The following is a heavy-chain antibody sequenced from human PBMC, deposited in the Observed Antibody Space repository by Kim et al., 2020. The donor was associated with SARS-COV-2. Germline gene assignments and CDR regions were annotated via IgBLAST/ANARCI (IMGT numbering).Heavy chain of an antibody. V-gene: IGHV3-11*05. CDR2: ISSSSSYT. Sequence: GGSLRLSCAASGFTFSDSYMSWIRQAPGKGLEWVSYISSSSSYTNYADSVKGRFTISGDNAKNSLYLEMNSLRAEDTAVYYCARVGYDYVWGSYRDYYYYYGIDVWGQGTTVTVSS. CDR1: GFTFSDSY. CDR3: ARVGYDYVWGSYRDYYYYYGIDV. J-gene: IGHJ6*02. D-gene: IGHD3-16*02.